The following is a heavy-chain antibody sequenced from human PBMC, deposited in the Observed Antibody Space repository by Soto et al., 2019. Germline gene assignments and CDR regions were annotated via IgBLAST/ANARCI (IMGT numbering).Heavy chain of an antibody. V-gene: IGHV3-23*01. J-gene: IGHJ4*02. CDR1: CFMFNNYA. CDR2: VSVSGGTT. CDR3: AKGLYYYDSSGYRLFDY. Sequence: PGGSLRLSCASSCFMFNNYAMSWVRQAPGEGLEWVSTVSVSGGTTYYADSLKGRFTISRDNSKKTVYLQMNRLRADDTAIYYCAKGLYYYDSSGYRLFDYWGQGTLVTVSS. D-gene: IGHD3-22*01.